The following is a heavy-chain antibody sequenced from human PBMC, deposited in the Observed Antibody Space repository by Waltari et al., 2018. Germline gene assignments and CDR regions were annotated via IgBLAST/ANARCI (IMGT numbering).Heavy chain of an antibody. CDR2: IYYSGST. CDR1: GGSISSYS. D-gene: IGHD6-19*01. CDR3: AGGYSSGWYAAFDI. V-gene: IGHV4-59*01. J-gene: IGHJ3*02. Sequence: QVQLQESGPGLVKPSETLSLTCTVSGGSISSYSWSWIRQPPGKGLEWIGYIYYSGSTNYNPSLKSRVTISVDTSKNQFSLKLSSVTAADTAVYYCAGGYSSGWYAAFDIWGQGTMVTVSS.